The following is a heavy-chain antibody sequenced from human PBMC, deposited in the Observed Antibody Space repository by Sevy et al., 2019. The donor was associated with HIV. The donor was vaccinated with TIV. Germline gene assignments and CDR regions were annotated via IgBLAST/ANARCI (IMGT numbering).Heavy chain of an antibody. Sequence: SQTLSLTCAISGDSVSGHSAAWNWIRQSPWRGLEWLGRTYYRSKWYTDFAVSVKSRITINPDTSKNQFSLHLNSVTPEDTAMYYCARGGSAVTGTTFVLAFDIWGQGTLVTVSS. CDR3: ARGGSAVTGTTFVLAFDI. D-gene: IGHD1-20*01. J-gene: IGHJ3*02. V-gene: IGHV6-1*01. CDR1: GDSVSGHSAA. CDR2: TYYRSKWYT.